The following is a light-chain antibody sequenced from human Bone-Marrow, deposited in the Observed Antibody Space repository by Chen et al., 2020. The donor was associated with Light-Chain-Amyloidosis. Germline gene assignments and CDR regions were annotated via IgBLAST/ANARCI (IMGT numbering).Light chain of an antibody. CDR3: QSADSSGTYEVI. CDR2: RDT. J-gene: IGLJ2*01. Sequence: SYELPQPPSVSVSPGPPASIACPGDALPTKYAYWYPQKPGQASVLVIHRDTERPSGISERFSGSSSGTTATLTISGVQAEDEADYRCQSADSSGTYEVIFGGGTKLTVL. V-gene: IGLV3-25*03. CDR1: ALPTKY.